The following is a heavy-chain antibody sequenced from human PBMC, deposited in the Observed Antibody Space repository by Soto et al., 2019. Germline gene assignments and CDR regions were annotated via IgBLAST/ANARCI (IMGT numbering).Heavy chain of an antibody. CDR3: ARDVAWGLKTFDY. CDR1: GFTFSSYW. Sequence: GGSLRLSCAASGFTFSSYWMSWVRQAPGKGLEWVANIKQDGSEKYYVGSVKGRFSISRDNAKNSLYLQMNSLRAEDTALYYCARDVAWGLKTFDYWGQGTLVTVSS. V-gene: IGHV3-7*05. J-gene: IGHJ4*02. D-gene: IGHD3-16*01. CDR2: IKQDGSEK.